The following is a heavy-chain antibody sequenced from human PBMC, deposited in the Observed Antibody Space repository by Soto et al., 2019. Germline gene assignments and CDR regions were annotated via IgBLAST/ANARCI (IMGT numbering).Heavy chain of an antibody. Sequence: PSETLSLTCTVSGGSISSGSYYWGWIRQPPGKGLEWIGSIYYSGSTYYNPSLKSRVTISVDTSKNQFSLKLSSVTAADTAVYYCARPHISSIAALAAWFDPWGQGTLVTVSS. D-gene: IGHD6-6*01. CDR1: GGSISSGSYY. CDR2: IYYSGST. V-gene: IGHV4-39*01. CDR3: ARPHISSIAALAAWFDP. J-gene: IGHJ5*02.